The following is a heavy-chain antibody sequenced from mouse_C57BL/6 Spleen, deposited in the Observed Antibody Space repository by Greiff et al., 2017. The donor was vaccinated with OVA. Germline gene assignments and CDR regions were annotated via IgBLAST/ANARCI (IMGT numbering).Heavy chain of an antibody. CDR3: AREYRNYDGAMDY. V-gene: IGHV1-55*01. CDR1: GYTFTSYW. Sequence: QVQLQQPGAELVKPGASVKMSCKASGYTFTSYWITWVKQRPGQGLEWIGDIYPGSGSTNYNEKFKSKATLTVDTSSSTAYMQLSSLTSEDSAVYYCAREYRNYDGAMDYWGQGTSVTVSS. D-gene: IGHD2-4*01. CDR2: IYPGSGST. J-gene: IGHJ4*01.